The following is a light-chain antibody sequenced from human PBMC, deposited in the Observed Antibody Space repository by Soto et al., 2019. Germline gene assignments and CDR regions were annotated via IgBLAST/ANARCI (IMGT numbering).Light chain of an antibody. V-gene: IGLV2-14*01. CDR3: CIYTSRRTVV. J-gene: IGLJ3*02. CDR1: NSDIGSYAF. CDR2: EVT. Sequence: QSALTQPASMSGSPGQSITISCTGTNSDIGSYAFVSWYQHHPGKAPKLMIYEVTNRPSGVSNRFSGSKSANTASLTISGLQDEDEDVYFCCIYTSRRTVVFGTGTKLTVL.